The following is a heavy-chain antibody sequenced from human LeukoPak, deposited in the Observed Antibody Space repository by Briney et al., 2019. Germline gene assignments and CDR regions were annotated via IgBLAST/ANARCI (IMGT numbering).Heavy chain of an antibody. CDR1: GFTVSSNY. CDR3: AKEHSYGSGSDGFDI. Sequence: GGSLRLSCAASGFTVSSNYMSLGRQAPGKGLELVSSIYSGGSTYYADSVKGRFTISRDNSKNTLYLQMNSLRAEDTAVFYCAKEHSYGSGSDGFDIWGQGTMVTVSS. V-gene: IGHV3-53*01. D-gene: IGHD3-10*01. J-gene: IGHJ3*02. CDR2: IYSGGST.